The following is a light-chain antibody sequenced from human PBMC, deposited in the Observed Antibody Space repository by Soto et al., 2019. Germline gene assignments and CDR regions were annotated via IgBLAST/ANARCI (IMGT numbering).Light chain of an antibody. Sequence: EIVLTQSPATLSLSPGERARLSCRASQSINRHLAWYRQKPGQAPRLLIYDASNRATGIPARFSGSGSGTDFTLTISSLEPEDFGVYYCQQRSNWPPVTLGGGTKVDI. V-gene: IGKV3-11*01. J-gene: IGKJ4*01. CDR1: QSINRH. CDR3: QQRSNWPPVT. CDR2: DAS.